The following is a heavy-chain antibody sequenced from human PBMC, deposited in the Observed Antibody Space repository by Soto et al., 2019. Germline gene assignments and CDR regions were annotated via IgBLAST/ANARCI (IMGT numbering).Heavy chain of an antibody. D-gene: IGHD3-10*02. V-gene: IGHV2-5*02. CDR1: GFSLTTYGVG. CDR2: IYWDHDQ. CDR3: AHFVRTFDV. J-gene: IGHJ3*01. Sequence: QITLKESGPSLVKPTQTLTLTCTFSGFSLTTYGVGVGWVRQPPGKALEWLAIIYWDHDQYFSPSLKDRLTISNDTSTNQVVLTMTSMDPVDTATYFCAHFVRTFDVWGQGTVVTVSS.